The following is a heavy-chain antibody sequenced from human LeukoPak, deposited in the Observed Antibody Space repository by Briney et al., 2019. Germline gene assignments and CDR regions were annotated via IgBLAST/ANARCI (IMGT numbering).Heavy chain of an antibody. Sequence: PGGSLRLSCAASGFIFSNFEMNWVRQAPGKGLEWVSHISHTGDIKYSDSVKGRFTISRDNSKNSQYLQMTSLRAEDTAVYYCARSSDSYRPFDSWGQGSLVTVSS. CDR2: ISHTGDI. D-gene: IGHD3-22*01. V-gene: IGHV3-48*03. CDR3: ARSSDSYRPFDS. J-gene: IGHJ5*01. CDR1: GFIFSNFE.